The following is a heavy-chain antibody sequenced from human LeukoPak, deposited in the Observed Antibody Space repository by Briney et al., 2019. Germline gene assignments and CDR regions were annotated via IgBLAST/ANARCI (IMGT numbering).Heavy chain of an antibody. Sequence: GGSLRLSCEASGFTFSNAWMSWVRQAPGKGLEWVGRIKSRTDGGTTDYAAPVKGRFTISRDDSKNTLYLQMNSLKTADRAMYYCTTDIRGYVLRYFDGHYWGQGTLVTVSS. V-gene: IGHV3-15*01. D-gene: IGHD3-9*01. J-gene: IGHJ4*02. CDR2: IKSRTDGGTT. CDR3: TTDIRGYVLRYFDGHY. CDR1: GFTFSNAW.